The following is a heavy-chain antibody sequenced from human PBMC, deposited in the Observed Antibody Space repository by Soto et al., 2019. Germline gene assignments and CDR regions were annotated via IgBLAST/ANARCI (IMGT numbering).Heavy chain of an antibody. V-gene: IGHV4-38-2*02. CDR1: GYSISSGYY. CDR2: IYHSGST. D-gene: IGHD6-19*01. Sequence: SETLSLTCAVSGYSISSGYYWGWIRQPPGKGLEWIGSIYHSGSTYYNPSLKSRVTISVDTSKNQFSLKLSSVTAADTAVYYCARDAGDSSGWHYYYYGMDVWGQGTTVTVSS. CDR3: ARDAGDSSGWHYYYYGMDV. J-gene: IGHJ6*02.